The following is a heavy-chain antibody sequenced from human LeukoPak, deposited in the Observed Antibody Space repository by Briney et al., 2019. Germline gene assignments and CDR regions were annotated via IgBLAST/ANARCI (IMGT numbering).Heavy chain of an antibody. CDR1: GGTFSSYA. V-gene: IGHV1-69*13. CDR3: ARSHVKIVATGELDY. D-gene: IGHD5-12*01. J-gene: IGHJ4*02. Sequence: SVKVSCKASGGTFSSYATSWVRQAPGQGLEWMGGIIPIFGTANYAQKFQGRVTITADESTSTAYTELSSLRSEDTAVYYCARSHVKIVATGELDYWGQGTLVTVSS. CDR2: IIPIFGTA.